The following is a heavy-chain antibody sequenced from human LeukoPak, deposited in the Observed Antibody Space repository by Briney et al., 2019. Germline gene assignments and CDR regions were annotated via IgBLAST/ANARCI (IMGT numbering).Heavy chain of an antibody. V-gene: IGHV1-69*06. Sequence: SVKVSCKASGGTFSSYAISWVRQAPGQGLEWMGGIIPIFGTTDYAQKFQGRVTITADKSTSTAYMELSSLRPEDTAVYYCARGSYYYGSGSSYPWEYFDYWGQGTLVTVSS. J-gene: IGHJ4*02. CDR3: ARGSYYYGSGSSYPWEYFDY. CDR1: GGTFSSYA. CDR2: IIPIFGTT. D-gene: IGHD3-10*01.